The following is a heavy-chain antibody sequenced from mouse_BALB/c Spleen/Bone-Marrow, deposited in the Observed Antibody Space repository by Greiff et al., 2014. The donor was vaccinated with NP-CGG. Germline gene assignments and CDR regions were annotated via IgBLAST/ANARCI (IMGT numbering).Heavy chain of an antibody. V-gene: IGHV14-3*02. J-gene: IGHJ1*01. CDR3: TKRSFYYGSSYWYFDV. CDR1: GFNIKDTF. D-gene: IGHD1-1*01. Sequence: VQLKESGAELVKPGASVKLSCTASGFNIKDTFMHWVKQRPEQGLEWIGRIDPANGDTKYDPKFQGKATITADTSSNTAYLQLSSLTSEDTAVYYCTKRSFYYGSSYWYFDVWGAGTTATVSS. CDR2: IDPANGDT.